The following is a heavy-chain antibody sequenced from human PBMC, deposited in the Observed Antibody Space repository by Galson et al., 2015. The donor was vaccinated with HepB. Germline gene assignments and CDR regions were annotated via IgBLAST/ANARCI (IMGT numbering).Heavy chain of an antibody. J-gene: IGHJ4*02. V-gene: IGHV2-5*02. Sequence: PALVKPTQTLTLTCTFSGFSLSTSGVGVGWFRQPPGKTLEWLAVIFWDDDKRYSPSLKSRLTITKDTSKNQVVLTVTNMDPVDTATYFCAHRPAITVVRGVIPFDYWGQGILVTVSS. D-gene: IGHD3-10*01. CDR1: GFSLSTSGVG. CDR3: AHRPAITVVRGVIPFDY. CDR2: IFWDDDK.